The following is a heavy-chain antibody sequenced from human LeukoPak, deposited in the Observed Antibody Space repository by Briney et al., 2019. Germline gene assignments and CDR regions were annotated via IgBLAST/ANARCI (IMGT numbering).Heavy chain of an antibody. J-gene: IGHJ4*02. D-gene: IGHD2-21*02. V-gene: IGHV3-7*01. CDR1: GFTFSEHY. CDR2: INQDGSKK. CDR3: AKWGPHCVGDYCPALDS. Sequence: GGSLRLSCAVSGFTFSEHYMEWVRQAPGKGLEWVANINQDGSKKVYADSMKGRFTISRDNAKESLYLQLNSLRADDTAVYYCAKWGPHCVGDYCPALDSWGQGTLVTVSS.